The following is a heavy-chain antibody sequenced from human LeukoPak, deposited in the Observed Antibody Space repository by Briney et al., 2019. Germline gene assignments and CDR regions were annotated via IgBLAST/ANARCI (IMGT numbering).Heavy chain of an antibody. CDR3: ARDGVDGDYVLADY. CDR2: ISSSGSTI. D-gene: IGHD4-17*01. Sequence: GGSLRLSCAASGFTFSSYEMNWVRQAPGKGLEWVSYISSSGSTIYYADSVKGRFTISRDNAKNSLYLQMNSLRAEDTAVYYCARDGVDGDYVLADYWGQGTLVTVSS. V-gene: IGHV3-48*03. CDR1: GFTFSSYE. J-gene: IGHJ4*02.